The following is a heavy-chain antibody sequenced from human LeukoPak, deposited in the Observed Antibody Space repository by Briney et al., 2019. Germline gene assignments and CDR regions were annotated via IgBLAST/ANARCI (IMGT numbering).Heavy chain of an antibody. J-gene: IGHJ4*02. V-gene: IGHV3-23*01. CDR2: TNGDEDST. CDR1: GLTFKNFA. D-gene: IGHD6-19*01. CDR3: TIDLMTGFSSGWHLAY. Sequence: QPGGSLRLSCAASGLTFKNFAMSWVRQAPGKGLEWLAVTNGDEDSTHHADSVRGHFVISTDNSKSTSFLHMNSLRAEDTAVYYCTIDLMTGFSSGWHLAYWGQGTLVTVSS.